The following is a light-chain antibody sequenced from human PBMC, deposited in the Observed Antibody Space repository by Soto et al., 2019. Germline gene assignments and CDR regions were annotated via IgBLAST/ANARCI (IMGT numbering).Light chain of an antibody. CDR3: QQYGRSIT. J-gene: IGKJ5*01. CDR2: GAS. V-gene: IGKV3-20*01. Sequence: EIVLTQSPGTLSLSPGERPTLSCRASQSVSSSYLAWYQQKPGQAPRLLIYGASSRATGIPDRFSGSGSGTDFTLTISRLEPEDFAVYYCQQYGRSITFGQGRRLEI. CDR1: QSVSSSY.